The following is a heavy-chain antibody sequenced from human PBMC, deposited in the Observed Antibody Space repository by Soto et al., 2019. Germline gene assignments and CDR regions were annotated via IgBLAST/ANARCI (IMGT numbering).Heavy chain of an antibody. D-gene: IGHD2-2*02. J-gene: IGHJ6*02. V-gene: IGHV4-61*01. CDR3: ARFVRSCSGTTCYTRADV. CDR1: GGSVSSDTHY. CDR2: IYSSGST. Sequence: SEPLSLTCTVSGGSVSSDTHYWSWIRQPPGKRLEWIGFIYSSGSTNYNPSLKSRVTMSVDTSKNQFSLKLRSVIVADTAVYHCARFVRSCSGTTCYTRADVWGQGTTVTVSS.